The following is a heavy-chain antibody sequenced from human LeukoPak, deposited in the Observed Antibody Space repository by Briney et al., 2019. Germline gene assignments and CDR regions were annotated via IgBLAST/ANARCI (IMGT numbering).Heavy chain of an antibody. CDR1: GYTFTGYY. D-gene: IGHD2-2*01. CDR3: ARVEDIVVVPAAAFDY. CDR2: INPNSGGT. V-gene: IGHV1-2*02. J-gene: IGHJ4*02. Sequence: ASVKVSCRASGYTFTGYYMHWVRQAPGQGLEWMGWINPNSGGTNYAQKFQGRVTMTRDTSISTAYMELSRLRSDGTAVYYCARVEDIVVVPAAAFDYWGQGTLVTVSS.